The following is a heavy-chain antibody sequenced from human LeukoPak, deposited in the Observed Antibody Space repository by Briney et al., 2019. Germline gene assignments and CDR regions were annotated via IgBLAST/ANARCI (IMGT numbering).Heavy chain of an antibody. J-gene: IGHJ3*02. V-gene: IGHV3-48*04. D-gene: IGHD3-22*01. CDR3: ARGGVDYYDSSGYPEAFDI. CDR2: ISSSSSTI. CDR1: GFTFSSYS. Sequence: TGGSLRLSCAASGFTFSSYSMNWVRQPPGKGLEWVSYISSSSSTIYYADSVKGRFTISRDNAKNSLYLQMNSLRAEDTAVYYCARGGVDYYDSSGYPEAFDIWGQGTMVTVSS.